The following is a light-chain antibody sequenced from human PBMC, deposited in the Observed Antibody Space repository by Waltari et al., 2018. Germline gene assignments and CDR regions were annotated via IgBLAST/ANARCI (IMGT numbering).Light chain of an antibody. J-gene: IGKJ1*01. CDR1: QSIGFS. CDR2: HSS. CDR3: QQYNNWPPGT. Sequence: TVVTQSPGTLSVSPGERVTLSCRTSQSIGFSLAWYQQKPGQAPRCFMFHSSTRAPGSPARFSGSGSETEFTLTIGSLQSEDFAVYYCQQYNNWPPGTFGQGTKVEI. V-gene: IGKV3-15*01.